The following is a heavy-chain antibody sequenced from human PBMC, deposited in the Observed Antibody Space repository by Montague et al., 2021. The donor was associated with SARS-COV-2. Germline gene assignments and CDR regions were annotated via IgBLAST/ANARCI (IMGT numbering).Heavy chain of an antibody. J-gene: IGHJ4*02. CDR2: IYWDDDK. D-gene: IGHD4-17*01. CDR1: GLSLRTSGVG. Sequence: PALVKPTQTLTLTCSFSGLSLRTSGVGVGWIRQPPGKALEWLAVIYWDDDKRYSPSLRSRLTITKDTSKNQVVLTMTNMDPVDTATYYCVHSYADYLFDYWGQGTLVNVSS. CDR3: VHSYADYLFDY. V-gene: IGHV2-5*02.